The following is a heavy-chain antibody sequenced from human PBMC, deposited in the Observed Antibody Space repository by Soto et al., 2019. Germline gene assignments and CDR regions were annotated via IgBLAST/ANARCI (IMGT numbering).Heavy chain of an antibody. J-gene: IGHJ3*02. V-gene: IGHV3-23*01. CDR1: GFTFSSYA. CDR2: ISGSGGST. D-gene: IGHD1-26*01. Sequence: PLGSLILSCAASGFTFSSYAMSWVRQAPGKGLEWVSAISGSGGSTYYADSVKGRFTISRDNSKNTLYLQMNSLRADDTAVDYCAEDQWRELPPHAFDIGGQGTMLTV. CDR3: AEDQWRELPPHAFDI.